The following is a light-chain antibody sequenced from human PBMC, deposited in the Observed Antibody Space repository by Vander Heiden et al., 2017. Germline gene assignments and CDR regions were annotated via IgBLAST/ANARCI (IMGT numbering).Light chain of an antibody. V-gene: IGKV2-28*01. J-gene: IGKJ5*01. CDR2: LGS. CDR3: MQDLQTIT. Sequence: DIVMTQSPLSLPVTPGEPASISCRSSQSLLHSNGYNYLDWYLQKPGQSPQLLIYLGSNRASGVPDRFSGSGSGTDFTLKISRVEAEDVGVYYCMQDLQTITFGQGTRLXIK. CDR1: QSLLHSNGYNY.